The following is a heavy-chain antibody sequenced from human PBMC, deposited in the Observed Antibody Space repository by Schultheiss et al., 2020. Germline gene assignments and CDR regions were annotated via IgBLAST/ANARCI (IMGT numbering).Heavy chain of an antibody. D-gene: IGHD5-18*01. V-gene: IGHV4-30-4*08. CDR3: ARVRRGYSYGTFDY. J-gene: IGHJ4*02. CDR2: IYYSGST. CDR1: GGSISSGGYY. Sequence: SETLSLTCTVSGGSISSGGYYWSWIRQHPGKGLEWIGYIYYSGSTYYNPSLKSRVTISVDTSKNQFSLKLSSVTAADTAVYYCARVRRGYSYGTFDYWGQGTLVTVSS.